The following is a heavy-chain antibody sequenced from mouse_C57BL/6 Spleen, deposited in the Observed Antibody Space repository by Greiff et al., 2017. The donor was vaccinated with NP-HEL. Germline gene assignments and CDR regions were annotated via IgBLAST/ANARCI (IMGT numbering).Heavy chain of an antibody. Sequence: EVNVVESGGGLVKPGGSLKLSCAASGFTFSSYTMSWVRQTPEKRLEWVATISGGGGNTYYPDSVKGRFTISRDNAKNTLYLQMSSLRSEDTALYYCARPEDYGSSSAWFAYWGQGTLVTVSA. V-gene: IGHV5-9*01. CDR2: ISGGGGNT. J-gene: IGHJ3*01. D-gene: IGHD1-1*01. CDR1: GFTFSSYT. CDR3: ARPEDYGSSSAWFAY.